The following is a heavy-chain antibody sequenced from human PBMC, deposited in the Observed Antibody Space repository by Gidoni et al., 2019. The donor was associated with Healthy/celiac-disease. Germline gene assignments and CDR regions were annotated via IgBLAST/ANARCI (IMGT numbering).Heavy chain of an antibody. CDR2: IFGTA. Sequence: IFGTANYAQKFQGRVTITADESTSTAYMELSSLRSEDTAVYYCARVGGYYDSSGYYTYWGQGTLVTVSS. CDR3: ARVGGYYDSSGYYTY. V-gene: IGHV1-69*01. J-gene: IGHJ4*02. D-gene: IGHD3-22*01.